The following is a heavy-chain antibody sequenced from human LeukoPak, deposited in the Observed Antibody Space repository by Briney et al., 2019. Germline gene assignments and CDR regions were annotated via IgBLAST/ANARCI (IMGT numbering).Heavy chain of an antibody. J-gene: IGHJ5*02. CDR1: GGSFSGYY. V-gene: IGHV4-34*01. Sequence: SETLSLTCAVSGGSFSGYYWSWIRQPPGKGLKRIGEINHSGSTNYNPSLKSRVTISVDTSKNQFSLKLSSVTAADTAVYYCARVSPMVRGVRGGWFDPWGQGTLVTVSS. D-gene: IGHD3-10*01. CDR3: ARVSPMVRGVRGGWFDP. CDR2: INHSGST.